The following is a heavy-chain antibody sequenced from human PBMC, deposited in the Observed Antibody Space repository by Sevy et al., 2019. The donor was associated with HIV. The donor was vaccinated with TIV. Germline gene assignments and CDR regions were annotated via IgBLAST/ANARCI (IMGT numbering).Heavy chain of an antibody. CDR3: ARDFTGFNGMDV. J-gene: IGHJ6*02. D-gene: IGHD3-9*01. Sequence: GGSLRLSCAASGFSFSSYSMHWVRQAPGKGLEWVAVISYHGRNEFYGDSVKGRFTISRDNSKKTLYLQVNSLRAEDTAVYYCARDFTGFNGMDVWGQGTMVTVSS. CDR2: ISYHGRNE. V-gene: IGHV3-30*03. CDR1: GFSFSSYS.